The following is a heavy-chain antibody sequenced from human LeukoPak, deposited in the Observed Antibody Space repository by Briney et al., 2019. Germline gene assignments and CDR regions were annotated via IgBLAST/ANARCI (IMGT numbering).Heavy chain of an antibody. CDR1: GYTFTSYG. CDR2: ISAYNGNT. Sequence: ASVKVSCKASGYTFTSYGISWVRQDPGQGLEWVGWISAYNGNTNYAQKLQGRVTMTTDTSTTTAYMELRSLRSDDTAVYYCARGNSSSWYFPDPFDYWGQGTLVTVSS. J-gene: IGHJ4*02. V-gene: IGHV1-18*04. CDR3: ARGNSSSWYFPDPFDY. D-gene: IGHD6-13*01.